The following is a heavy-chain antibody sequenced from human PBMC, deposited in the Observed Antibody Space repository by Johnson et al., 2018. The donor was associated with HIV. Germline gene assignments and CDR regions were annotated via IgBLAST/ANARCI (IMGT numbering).Heavy chain of an antibody. V-gene: IGHV3-30*04. CDR2: ISYDGSNK. D-gene: IGHD6-13*01. CDR1: GFTFSSYA. CDR3: AKGLGRAAAGTRNAFDS. J-gene: IGHJ3*02. Sequence: QVQLVESGGGVVQPGRSLRLSCAASGFTFSSYAMHWVRQAPGKGLEWVAVISYDGSNKYYADSVKGRFTISRDNGMNSLYLQMNSLRAEDTAVYYCAKGLGRAAAGTRNAFDSWGQGTMVTVSS.